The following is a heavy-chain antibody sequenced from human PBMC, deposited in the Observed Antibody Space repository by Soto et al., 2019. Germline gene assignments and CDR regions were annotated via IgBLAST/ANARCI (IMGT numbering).Heavy chain of an antibody. Sequence: EVQLLESGGGLVQPGGSLRLSCAASGFTFGIYAMTWVRQAPGKGLEWVAAASGSGGDTYYADSVKGRFTISRDNSKNTLSLHMNSLSAEDTAMYYCAKDQMGTFADAFDMWGQGTMVIVSS. J-gene: IGHJ3*02. V-gene: IGHV3-23*01. D-gene: IGHD3-16*01. CDR1: GFTFGIYA. CDR3: AKDQMGTFADAFDM. CDR2: ASGSGGDT.